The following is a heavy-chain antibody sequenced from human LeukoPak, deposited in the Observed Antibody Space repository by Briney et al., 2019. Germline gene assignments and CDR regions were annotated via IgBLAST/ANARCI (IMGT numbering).Heavy chain of an antibody. CDR2: INHSGGT. Sequence: SETLSLTCTVSGGSISSGGYYLSWIRQPPGKGLEWVGEINHSGGTNYNPSLKSRVTISVDTSKNQFSLKLSSVTAADTAVYYCARGQPLNVGTAMVAFPPHYYYGMDVWGQGTTVTVSS. CDR3: ARGQPLNVGTAMVAFPPHYYYGMDV. D-gene: IGHD5-18*01. J-gene: IGHJ6*02. CDR1: GGSISSGGYY. V-gene: IGHV4-39*07.